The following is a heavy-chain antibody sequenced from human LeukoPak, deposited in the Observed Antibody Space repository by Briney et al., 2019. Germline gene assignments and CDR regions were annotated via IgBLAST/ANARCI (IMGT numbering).Heavy chain of an antibody. CDR2: ISAYNGNT. J-gene: IGHJ5*02. V-gene: IGHV1-18*01. D-gene: IGHD6-13*01. CDR1: DYTFTSYG. Sequence: ASVKVSCKASDYTFTSYGISWVRQAPGQGLEWMGWISAYNGNTNYAQKLQGRVTMTTDTSTSTAYMELRSLRSDDTAVYYCARDQRQSSSSWYYWFDPRGQGTLSPSPQ. CDR3: ARDQRQSSSSWYYWFDP.